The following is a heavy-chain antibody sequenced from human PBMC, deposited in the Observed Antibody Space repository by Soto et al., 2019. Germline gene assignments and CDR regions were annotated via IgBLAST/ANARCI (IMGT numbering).Heavy chain of an antibody. Sequence: GGSLRLSCAASGFTFSSYDMHWVRQATGKGLEWVSAIGTAGDTYYPGSVKGRFTISRENAKNSLYLQMNSLRAGDTAVYYCARDRSGGGRGAFDIWGQGTMVTVSS. CDR1: GFTFSSYD. CDR2: IGTAGDT. V-gene: IGHV3-13*01. CDR3: ARDRSGGGRGAFDI. J-gene: IGHJ3*02. D-gene: IGHD3-10*01.